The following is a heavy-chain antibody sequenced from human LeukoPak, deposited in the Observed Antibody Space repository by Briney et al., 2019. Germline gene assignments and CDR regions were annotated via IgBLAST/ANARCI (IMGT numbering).Heavy chain of an antibody. CDR1: GYSFSDYE. V-gene: IGHV3-48*03. Sequence: LPGGSLRLSCAGSGYSFSDYEMNWVRQAPGRGLEWVAYIWSSGTVTHYADSVKDRFTISRDNGKNSLYLQMNSLRAEDTAVYYCATERSFCEADCSDYWGQGTLVTVSS. D-gene: IGHD2-21*01. CDR3: ATERSFCEADCSDY. J-gene: IGHJ4*02. CDR2: IWSSGTVT.